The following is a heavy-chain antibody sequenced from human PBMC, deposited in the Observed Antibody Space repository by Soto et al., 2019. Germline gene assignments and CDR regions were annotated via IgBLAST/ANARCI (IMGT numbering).Heavy chain of an antibody. CDR3: GRGRYGDY. V-gene: IGHV1-18*01. J-gene: IGHJ4*02. D-gene: IGHD1-1*01. Sequence: QVHLVQSGAEVKKPGASVKVSCKGSGYAFTTYGITWVRQAPGQGLEWMGWISAHNGNTNYAQKLQGRDTVTRDTSTSTAYMELRSLRSDDTAVYYCGRGRYGDYWGQGALVTVSS. CDR1: GYAFTTYG. CDR2: ISAHNGNT.